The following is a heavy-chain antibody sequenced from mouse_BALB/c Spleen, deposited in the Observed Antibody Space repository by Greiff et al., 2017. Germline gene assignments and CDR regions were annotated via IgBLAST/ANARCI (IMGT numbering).Heavy chain of an antibody. CDR3: ARSGIYDPPAY. CDR2: ISSGGSYT. J-gene: IGHJ3*01. CDR1: GFTFSSYG. D-gene: IGHD2-3*01. Sequence: EVKLMESGGDLVKPGGSLKLSCAASGFTFSSYGMSWVRQTPDKRLEWVATISSGGSYTYYPDSVKGRFTISRDNAKNTLYLQMSSLKSEDTAMYYCARSGIYDPPAYWGQGTLVTVSA. V-gene: IGHV5-6*01.